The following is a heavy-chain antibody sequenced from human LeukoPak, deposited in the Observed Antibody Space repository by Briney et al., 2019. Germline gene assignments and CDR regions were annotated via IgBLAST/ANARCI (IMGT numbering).Heavy chain of an antibody. CDR3: ARAERSYYYDSSGYYDY. D-gene: IGHD3-22*01. CDR1: GFTFSSYA. CDR2: ISYDGSNK. Sequence: GRSLRLSCAASGFTFSSYAMHWVRQAPGKGLEWVAVISYDGSNKYYADSVEGRFTISRDNSKNTLYLQMNSLRAEDTAVYYCARAERSYYYDSSGYYDYWGQETLVTVSS. V-gene: IGHV3-30-3*01. J-gene: IGHJ4*02.